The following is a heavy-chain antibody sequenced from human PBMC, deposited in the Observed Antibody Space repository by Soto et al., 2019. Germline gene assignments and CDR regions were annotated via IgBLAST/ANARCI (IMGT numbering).Heavy chain of an antibody. J-gene: IGHJ4*02. D-gene: IGHD5-12*01. Sequence: AETLAGTFTVSGASISSYYWSWIRQPAGEVLGLIGRIYTNMNTTYNPSLKSRVTISVDTSKNHFSLRLSSVTAAATAVYFRVRGRGGYGGHDGWYYFEFWGQAILVNVSS. CDR3: VRGRGGYGGHDGWYYFEF. V-gene: IGHV4-4*07. CDR2: IYTNMNT. CDR1: GASISSYY.